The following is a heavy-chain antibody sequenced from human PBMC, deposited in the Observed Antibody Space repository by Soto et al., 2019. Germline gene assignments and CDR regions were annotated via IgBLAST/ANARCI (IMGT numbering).Heavy chain of an antibody. Sequence: GGSLRLSCAASGFTFSSYAMNWVRQAPGKGLEWVSAVSGSAATTHFADSVKGRFTISRDNSKNTLYLQMNSLRAEDTAVYYCARDRSYYDSSGSYSPPYWGQGTLVTVSS. D-gene: IGHD3-22*01. CDR3: ARDRSYYDSSGSYSPPY. CDR1: GFTFSSYA. J-gene: IGHJ4*02. V-gene: IGHV3-23*01. CDR2: VSGSAATT.